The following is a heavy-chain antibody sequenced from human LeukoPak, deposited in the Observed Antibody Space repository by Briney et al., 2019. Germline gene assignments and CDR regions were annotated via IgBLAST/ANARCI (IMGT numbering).Heavy chain of an antibody. CDR1: GYTFTSYY. CDR3: ARDDILAEVPFDP. CDR2: INPSGGST. Sequence: GASVKVSCKASGYTFTSYYMHWVRQAPGQGLEWMGIINPSGGSTSYAQKFQGRVTMTRDTSRSTVYMELSSLRSEDTAVYYCARDDILAEVPFDPWGQGTLVTVSS. J-gene: IGHJ5*02. D-gene: IGHD3-9*01. V-gene: IGHV1-46*01.